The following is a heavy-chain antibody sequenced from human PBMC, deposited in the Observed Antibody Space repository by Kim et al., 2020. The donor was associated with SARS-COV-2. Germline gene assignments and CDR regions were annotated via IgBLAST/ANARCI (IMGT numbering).Heavy chain of an antibody. Sequence: STYYADSVKGRFTISRDNSKNTLYLQMNSLRAEDTAVYYCAKERGGYFQHWGQGTLVTVSS. CDR2: ST. V-gene: IGHV3-23*01. D-gene: IGHD3-10*01. CDR3: AKERGGYFQH. J-gene: IGHJ1*01.